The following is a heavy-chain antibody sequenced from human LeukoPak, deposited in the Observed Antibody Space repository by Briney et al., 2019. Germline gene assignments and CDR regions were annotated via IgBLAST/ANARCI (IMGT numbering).Heavy chain of an antibody. Sequence: GGSLRLSCAASGFTLSSNYMNWVRQAPGKGLEWVSVIYSGGSTYYADSVKGRFTISRDNSKNTLYLQMNSLRAEDTAVYYCARLRSHDAFDIWGQGTMVTVSS. CDR1: GFTLSSNY. J-gene: IGHJ3*02. CDR3: ARLRSHDAFDI. V-gene: IGHV3-66*04. D-gene: IGHD4-17*01. CDR2: IYSGGST.